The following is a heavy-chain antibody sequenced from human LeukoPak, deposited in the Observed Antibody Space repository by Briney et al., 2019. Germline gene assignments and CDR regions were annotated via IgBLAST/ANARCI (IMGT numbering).Heavy chain of an antibody. CDR3: ARSSPASFRPYSIGWDINAFDI. J-gene: IGHJ3*02. V-gene: IGHV1-3*01. CDR2: INAGNGNI. D-gene: IGHD6-19*01. Sequence: ASVKVSCKASGHTSTTYAIHWVRQAPGQGLEWMGWINAGNGNIKYSQKFQGRVTITRDTSASTAYMELSSLRSEDTAVYYCARSSPASFRPYSIGWDINAFDIWGQGTMVTVSS. CDR1: GHTSTTYA.